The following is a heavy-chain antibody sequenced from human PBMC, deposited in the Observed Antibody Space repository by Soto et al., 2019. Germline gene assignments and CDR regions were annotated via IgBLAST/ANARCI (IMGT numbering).Heavy chain of an antibody. J-gene: IGHJ4*02. V-gene: IGHV1-2*02. CDR1: GYTFTGHY. CDR2: IGPESGAT. Sequence: ASVKVSCKASGYTFTGHYIHWVRQAPEQGPEWMGEIGPESGATRYAQRFQGRVTMTRDMSITTVYMELNNLSPGDTAVYYCGRGRSGQIVVFYWGQGTPVTAPQ. CDR3: GRGRSGQIVVFY. D-gene: IGHD1-26*01.